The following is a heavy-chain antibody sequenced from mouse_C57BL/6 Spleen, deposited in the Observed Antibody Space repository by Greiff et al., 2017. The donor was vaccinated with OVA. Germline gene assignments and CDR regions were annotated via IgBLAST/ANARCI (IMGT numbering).Heavy chain of an antibody. D-gene: IGHD4-1*01. J-gene: IGHJ2*01. CDR2: IDPETGGT. CDR3: TELGEAY. Sequence: QVQLQQSGAELVRPGASVTLSCKASGYTFTDYEMHWVKQTPVHGLEWIGAIDPETGGTAYNQKFKGKAILTADQSSSTAYMELRSLTSEDSAVYYCTELGEAYWGQGTTLTVSS. V-gene: IGHV1-15*01. CDR1: GYTFTDYE.